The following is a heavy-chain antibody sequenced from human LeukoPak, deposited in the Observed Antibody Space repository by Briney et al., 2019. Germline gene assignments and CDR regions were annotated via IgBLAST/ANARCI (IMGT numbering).Heavy chain of an antibody. J-gene: IGHJ4*02. V-gene: IGHV1-2*02. Sequence: GASVKVSCKASGYTFTGYYMHWVRQAPGQGLEWMGWINLNSGGTNYAQKFQGRVTMTRDTSISTAYMELSRLRSGDTAVYYCARGDGDYVWGSYRYTANDYWGQGTLVTVSS. D-gene: IGHD3-16*02. CDR1: GYTFTGYY. CDR2: INLNSGGT. CDR3: ARGDGDYVWGSYRYTANDY.